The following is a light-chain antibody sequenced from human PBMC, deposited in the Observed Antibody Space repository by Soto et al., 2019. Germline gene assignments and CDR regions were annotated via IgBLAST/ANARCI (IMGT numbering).Light chain of an antibody. CDR1: QSVRIF. Sequence: EIVLTQSPATLSLSPGERATLSCRVSQSVRIFLAWYQQKPGQAPRLLIYDASDRASGIPARFSGSGSGTDFTLTISSLEPEDFAIYYCQQHHNWPLTFGGGTKVEIK. V-gene: IGKV3-11*01. CDR2: DAS. J-gene: IGKJ4*01. CDR3: QQHHNWPLT.